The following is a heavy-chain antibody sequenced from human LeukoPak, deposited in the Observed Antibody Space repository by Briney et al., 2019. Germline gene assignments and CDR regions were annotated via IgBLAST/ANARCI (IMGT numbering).Heavy chain of an antibody. Sequence: ASVKVSCKASGYTFTSYDINWVRQVTGQGLEWMGWMNPKSGNTGYAQKFQGRVTITRNTSISTAYMEVSSLRYEDTAVYYCARDLLSGSSTAFDIWGQGTMVTVSS. J-gene: IGHJ3*02. CDR2: MNPKSGNT. V-gene: IGHV1-8*03. CDR1: GYTFTSYD. CDR3: ARDLLSGSSTAFDI. D-gene: IGHD1-26*01.